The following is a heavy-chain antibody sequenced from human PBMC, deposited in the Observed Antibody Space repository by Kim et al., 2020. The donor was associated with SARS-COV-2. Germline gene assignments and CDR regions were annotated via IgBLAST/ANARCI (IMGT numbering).Heavy chain of an antibody. CDR1: GGSISSSRYY. J-gene: IGHJ4*02. CDR3: ARHYYDFWSGYSDY. CDR2: IYYSGST. D-gene: IGHD3-3*01. V-gene: IGHV4-39*01. Sequence: SETLSLTCTVSGGSISSSRYYWGWIRQPPGKGLEWIGSIYYSGSTYYNPSLKSLVTISGDTSKNQFSLKLSSVTAADTAVYYCARHYYDFWSGYSDYWGQGTLVTVSS.